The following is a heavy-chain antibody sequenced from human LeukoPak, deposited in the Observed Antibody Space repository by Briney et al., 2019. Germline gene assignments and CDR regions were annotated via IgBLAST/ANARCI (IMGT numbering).Heavy chain of an antibody. Sequence: GGSLRLSCAASGFPFSNAWMTWVRQAPGKGLEWVGRIKSEIDGGTTDYAAPVKGRFTISRDDSKNTLYLQMNSLKNEDTAVYHCTTIAAGGMYDYWGQGTLVTVSS. J-gene: IGHJ4*02. CDR3: TTIAAGGMYDY. V-gene: IGHV3-15*01. CDR2: IKSEIDGGTT. D-gene: IGHD6-13*01. CDR1: GFPFSNAW.